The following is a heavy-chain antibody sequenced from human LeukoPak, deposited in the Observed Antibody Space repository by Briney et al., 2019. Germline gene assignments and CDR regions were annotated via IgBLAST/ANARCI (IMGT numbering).Heavy chain of an antibody. CDR2: INHSRST. D-gene: IGHD3-9*01. CDR1: GGSFSGYY. J-gene: IGHJ4*02. Sequence: PSETLSLTCAVYGGSFSGYYWSWIRQPPGKGLEWIGEINHSRSTNYNPSLKSRVTISVDTSKNQFSLKLSSVTAADTAVYYCARGSPYYDILTGYEAGGNDYWGQGTLVTVPS. CDR3: ARGSPYYDILTGYEAGGNDY. V-gene: IGHV4-34*01.